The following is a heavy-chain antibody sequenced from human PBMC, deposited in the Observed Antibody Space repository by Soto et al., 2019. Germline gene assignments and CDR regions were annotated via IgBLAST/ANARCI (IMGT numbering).Heavy chain of an antibody. J-gene: IGHJ6*02. CDR1: GLIFSDYH. V-gene: IGHV3-72*01. D-gene: IGHD6-19*01. CDR2: IRRKANSYTT. CDR3: ALLGGWCGGSSGMDG. Sequence: EVQLVESGGGLVQPGGSLRLSCAASGLIFSDYHMDWVRQAPGKGLEWVGRIRRKANSYTTEYAASVTGRFTISRGDSKYTMYLQMNRLKSEDADAYVCALLGGWCGGSSGMDGWGQGTMVTVSS.